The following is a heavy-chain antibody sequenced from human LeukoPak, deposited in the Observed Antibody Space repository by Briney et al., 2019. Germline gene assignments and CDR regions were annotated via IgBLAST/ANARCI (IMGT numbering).Heavy chain of an antibody. CDR2: IYSGGST. CDR1: GFTVSSNY. J-gene: IGHJ4*02. CDR3: ARTRPSSWYFDY. V-gene: IGHV3-53*01. D-gene: IGHD6-13*01. Sequence: PGGSLRLSCAASGFTVSSNYMSWVRQAPGKGLEWVSVIYSGGSTYYADSVKGRFTISRDNSKNTLYLQMNSLRAEDTAVYYCARTRPSSWYFDYWGQGTLVTVSS.